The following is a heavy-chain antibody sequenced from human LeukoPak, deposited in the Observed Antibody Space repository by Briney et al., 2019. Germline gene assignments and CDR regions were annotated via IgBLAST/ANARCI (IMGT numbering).Heavy chain of an antibody. V-gene: IGHV3-74*01. CDR3: VSFYETY. Sequence: PGGSQRLSCAASGNYWMHWVRQAPGKGLVWVSHINSDGSWTSYADSVKGRFTISKDNAKNTVYLQVNSLRAEDTAVYYCVSFYETYWGRGTLVTVSS. CDR1: GNYW. D-gene: IGHD2/OR15-2a*01. J-gene: IGHJ4*02. CDR2: INSDGSWT.